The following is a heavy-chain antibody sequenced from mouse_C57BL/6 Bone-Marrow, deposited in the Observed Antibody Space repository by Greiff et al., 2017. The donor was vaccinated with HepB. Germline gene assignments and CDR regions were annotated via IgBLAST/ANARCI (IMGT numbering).Heavy chain of an antibody. Sequence: VKLMESGPELVKPGASVKISCKASGYAFSSSWMNWVKQRPGKGLEWIGRIYPGDGDTNYNGKFKGKATLTADKSSSTAYMQLSSLTSEDSAVYFCARNYGSRRYYFDYWGQGTTLTVSS. CDR2: IYPGDGDT. CDR1: GYAFSSSW. CDR3: ARNYGSRRYYFDY. J-gene: IGHJ2*01. V-gene: IGHV1-82*01. D-gene: IGHD1-1*01.